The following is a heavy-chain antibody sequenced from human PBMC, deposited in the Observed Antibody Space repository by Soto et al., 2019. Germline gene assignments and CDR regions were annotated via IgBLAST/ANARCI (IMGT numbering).Heavy chain of an antibody. CDR3: ARRWTSWYYYYYGMDV. Sequence: PSETLSLTCSVSGGSISSYYCSWFRQPPGKGLEWIGHIHYSGTSDYNPSLRSRVTISVDTSKNQFSLKLSSVTAADTAVYYCARRWTSWYYYYYGMDVWGQGTTVTVSS. V-gene: IGHV4-59*12. J-gene: IGHJ6*02. CDR1: GGSISSYY. CDR2: IHYSGTS. D-gene: IGHD2-2*01.